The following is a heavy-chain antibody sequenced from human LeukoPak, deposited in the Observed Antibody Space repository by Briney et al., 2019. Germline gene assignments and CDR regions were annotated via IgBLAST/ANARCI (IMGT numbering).Heavy chain of an antibody. Sequence: ASVKVSCKASGYTFTSYGISWVRQAPGQGLEWMGWISAYNGSTNYAQKLQGRVTMTTDTSTSTAYMELRSLRSDDTAVYYCARTPMVRGVSLLHNWFDPWGQGTLVTVSS. V-gene: IGHV1-18*04. J-gene: IGHJ5*02. CDR2: ISAYNGST. CDR1: GYTFTSYG. D-gene: IGHD3-10*01. CDR3: ARTPMVRGVSLLHNWFDP.